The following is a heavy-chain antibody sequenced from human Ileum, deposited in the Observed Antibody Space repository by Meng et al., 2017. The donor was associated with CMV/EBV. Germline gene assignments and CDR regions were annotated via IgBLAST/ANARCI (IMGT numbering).Heavy chain of an antibody. CDR2: ISGSGNTI. CDR3: AKDRDMATRYYFDS. D-gene: IGHD5-24*01. J-gene: IGHJ4*02. CDR1: GFTFSNYV. Sequence: GESLKTSCAASGFTFSNYVLSWVRQAPGKGLEWVSSISGSGNTIYYADSVKGRFTISRDTSTNTLFLQMGSLRADDTALYYCAKDRDMATRYYFDSWGQGTLVTVSS. V-gene: IGHV3-23*01.